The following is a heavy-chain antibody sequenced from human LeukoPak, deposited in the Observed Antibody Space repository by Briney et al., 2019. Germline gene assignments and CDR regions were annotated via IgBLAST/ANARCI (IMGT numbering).Heavy chain of an antibody. CDR1: GFTFGDYA. CDR2: IRSKAYGGTT. Sequence: GRSLRLSCTASGFTFGDYAMSWVRQAPGKGLEWVGFIRSKAYGGTTEYAASVKGRLTISRDDSKSIAYLQMNSLKTEDTAVYYCTSYYYGSGYNWFDPWGQGTLVTVSS. CDR3: TSYYYGSGYNWFDP. J-gene: IGHJ5*02. D-gene: IGHD3-10*01. V-gene: IGHV3-49*04.